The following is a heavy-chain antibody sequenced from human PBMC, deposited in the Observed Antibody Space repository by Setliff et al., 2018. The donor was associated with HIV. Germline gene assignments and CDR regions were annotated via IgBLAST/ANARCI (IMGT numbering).Heavy chain of an antibody. J-gene: IGHJ6*03. CDR1: GYRFTNYW. D-gene: IGHD3-3*01. CDR3: ARRVGVSIFGAPNQYYYMDV. Sequence: GESLKISCKGSGYRFTNYWIGWVRQMPGKGLEWMGVIYPGDSDTRYSPSFQGQVTISADKSISTAYMQWSSLKASDTAMYYCARRVGVSIFGAPNQYYYMDVWGKGTTVTV. V-gene: IGHV5-51*01. CDR2: IYPGDSDT.